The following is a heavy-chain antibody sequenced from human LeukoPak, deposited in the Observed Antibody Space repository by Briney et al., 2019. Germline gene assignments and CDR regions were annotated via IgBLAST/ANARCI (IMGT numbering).Heavy chain of an antibody. D-gene: IGHD6-19*01. CDR1: GYTFTGYY. CDR2: ISAYNGNT. Sequence: ASVKVSCKASGYTFTGYYMHWVRQAPGQGLEWMGWISAYNGNTNYAQKLQGRVTMTTDTSTSTAYMELRSLRSDDTAVYYCASDRYGGWYGYWGQGTLVTVSS. V-gene: IGHV1-18*04. J-gene: IGHJ4*02. CDR3: ASDRYGGWYGY.